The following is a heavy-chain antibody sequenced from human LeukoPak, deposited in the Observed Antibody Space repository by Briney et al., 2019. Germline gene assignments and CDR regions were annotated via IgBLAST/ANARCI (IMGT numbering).Heavy chain of an antibody. CDR3: AKRTTVPIRYFDY. V-gene: IGHV3-23*01. CDR1: GLTFSSYA. CDR2: ISGSGGTT. Sequence: GGSLRLSCAASGLTFSSYAMSWVRQAPGKGLEWVSAISGSGGTTYYADSVKGRFTISRDNSKNTLYLQMNSLRAEDTAIYYCAKRTTVPIRYFDYWGQGTLVTVSS. D-gene: IGHD4-11*01. J-gene: IGHJ4*02.